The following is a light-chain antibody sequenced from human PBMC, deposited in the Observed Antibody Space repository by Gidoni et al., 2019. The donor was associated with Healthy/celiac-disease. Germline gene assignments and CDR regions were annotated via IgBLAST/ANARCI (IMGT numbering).Light chain of an antibody. CDR1: QSVSSSY. Sequence: EIVLTQSPGTLSLSPGESATLSCRASQSVSSSYLAWYQQKPGQAPRLLIYGASSRATGIPDRFSGSGSGTDFTLTISRLEPEDFAVYYCQQRLTFGQGTKVEIK. J-gene: IGKJ1*01. CDR2: GAS. V-gene: IGKV3-20*01. CDR3: QQRLT.